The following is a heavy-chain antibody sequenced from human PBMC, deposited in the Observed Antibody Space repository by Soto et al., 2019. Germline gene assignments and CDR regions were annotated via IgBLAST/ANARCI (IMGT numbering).Heavy chain of an antibody. CDR2: IYSGGST. J-gene: IGHJ5*02. CDR3: ATKIQQLGWSWFDP. Sequence: SLRLSCAASGFTVSSNYMSWVRQAPGKGLEWVSVIYSGGSTYYADSVKGRFTISRDNSKNTLYLQMNSLRAEDTAVYYCATKIQQLGWSWFDPWGQGTLVTVSS. D-gene: IGHD6-6*01. CDR1: GFTVSSNY. V-gene: IGHV3-53*01.